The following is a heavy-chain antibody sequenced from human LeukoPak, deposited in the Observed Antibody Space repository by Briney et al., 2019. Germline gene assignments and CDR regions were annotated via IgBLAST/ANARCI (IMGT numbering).Heavy chain of an antibody. Sequence: PSETLSLTCTVSGGSISSSSYYWGWIRQPPGKGLEWIGSIYYSGSTYYNPSLKSRVTISVDTSKNQFSLKLSSVTAADTAVYYCARGPARYYDFWSGYSYYMVVWGKGTTVTVSS. V-gene: IGHV4-39*01. J-gene: IGHJ6*03. CDR3: ARGPARYYDFWSGYSYYMVV. CDR1: GGSISSSSYY. CDR2: IYYSGST. D-gene: IGHD3-3*01.